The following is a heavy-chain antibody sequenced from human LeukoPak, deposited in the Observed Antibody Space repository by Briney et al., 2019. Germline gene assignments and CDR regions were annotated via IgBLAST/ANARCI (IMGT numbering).Heavy chain of an antibody. CDR1: GGTFRSYA. Sequence: ASVKVSCEASGGTFRSYAISWVRQAPGQGLEWMERIIPIFGTAKYAQKFQGRVTITTDESTSTAYVELSSLTSEDTAVYYCARAPSYSSNWYDYWGRGTLVTVSS. V-gene: IGHV1-69*05. D-gene: IGHD6-19*01. CDR2: IIPIFGTA. J-gene: IGHJ5*01. CDR3: ARAPSYSSNWYDY.